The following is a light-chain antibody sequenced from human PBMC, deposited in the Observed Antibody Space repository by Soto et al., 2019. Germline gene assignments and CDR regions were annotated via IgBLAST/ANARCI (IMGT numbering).Light chain of an antibody. Sequence: QSALTQPASVSGSPGQSITISCTGTSSDVGGYTYVSWYQQLPGKAPKLMIYDVSDRPSGVSNRFSGSKSGNTASLTISGLQAEDAADYYCSSYTSSSLYVFGTGTQLTVL. J-gene: IGLJ1*01. CDR3: SSYTSSSLYV. CDR2: DVS. CDR1: SSDVGGYTY. V-gene: IGLV2-14*01.